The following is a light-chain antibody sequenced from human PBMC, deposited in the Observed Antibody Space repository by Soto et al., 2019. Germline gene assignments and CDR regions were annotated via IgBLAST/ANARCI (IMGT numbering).Light chain of an antibody. CDR3: HQYGSSPFT. J-gene: IGKJ3*01. CDR2: GPS. Sequence: EIVLTQSPGTLSLSPGERATLSCRASQTISSSYLAWYQQRPGQAPRLLIYGPSSRAAGIPDRFSGDGSGTDFTGTDFTLTISRLEPEDFAVYYCHQYGSSPFTFGPGTKVDIK. CDR1: QTISSSY. V-gene: IGKV3-20*01.